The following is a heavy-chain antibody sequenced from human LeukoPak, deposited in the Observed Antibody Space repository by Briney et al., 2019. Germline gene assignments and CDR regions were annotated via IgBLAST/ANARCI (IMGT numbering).Heavy chain of an antibody. CDR1: GYTFTSYA. J-gene: IGHJ4*02. CDR3: ARDGGYSGYRFYTAMSPFDY. D-gene: IGHD5-12*01. CDR2: INTNTGNP. V-gene: IGHV7-4-1*02. Sequence: ASVKVSCKASGYTFTSYAMHWVRQAPGQGLEWMGWINTNTGNPTYAQGFTGRFVFSLDTSVSTAYLQISSLKAEDTAVYYCARDGGYSGYRFYTAMSPFDYWGQGTLVTVSS.